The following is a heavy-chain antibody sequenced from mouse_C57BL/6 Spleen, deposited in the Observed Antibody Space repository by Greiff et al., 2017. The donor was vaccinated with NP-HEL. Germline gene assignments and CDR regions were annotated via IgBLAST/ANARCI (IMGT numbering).Heavy chain of an antibody. Sequence: VKLMESGAELAKPGASVKLSCKASGYTFTSYWMHWVKQRPGQGLEWIGYINPSSGYTKYNQKFKDKATLTADKSSSTAYMQLSSLTYEDSAVYYCAREYYDYGGLNYAMDYWGQGTSVTVSS. J-gene: IGHJ4*01. V-gene: IGHV1-7*01. CDR1: GYTFTSYW. D-gene: IGHD2-4*01. CDR2: INPSSGYT. CDR3: AREYYDYGGLNYAMDY.